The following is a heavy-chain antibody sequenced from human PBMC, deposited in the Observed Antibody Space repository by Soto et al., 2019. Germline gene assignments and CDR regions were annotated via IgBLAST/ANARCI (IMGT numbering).Heavy chain of an antibody. CDR1: GFTFSSYA. D-gene: IGHD3-22*01. J-gene: IGHJ4*02. Sequence: EVQLLESGGGLVQPGGSLRLSCAASGFTFSSYAMSWVRQAPGKGLEWVSVISGSGGSTYYADSVKGRFTISRDNSKNTLYLQMNSLRAEDTAVYHCAKDTYYYDSSGYFDYWGQGTLVTVSS. CDR3: AKDTYYYDSSGYFDY. V-gene: IGHV3-23*01. CDR2: ISGSGGST.